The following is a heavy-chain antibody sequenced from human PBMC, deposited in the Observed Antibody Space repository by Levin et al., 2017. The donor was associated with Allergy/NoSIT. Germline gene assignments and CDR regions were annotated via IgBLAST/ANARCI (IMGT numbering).Heavy chain of an antibody. CDR3: ARLQYYSERYGYPGWYFDL. D-gene: IGHD5-18*01. CDR1: GFSLSTNGMR. CDR2: IDWDDDK. Sequence: QTLSLTCTFSGFSLSTNGMRLSWIRQPPGKALEWLARIDWDDDKFYNTSLRTRVTLSKDTSRNQVVLVMTNMDPVDTATYYCARLQYYSERYGYPGWYFDLWGRGTLVTVSS. V-gene: IGHV2-70*04. J-gene: IGHJ2*01.